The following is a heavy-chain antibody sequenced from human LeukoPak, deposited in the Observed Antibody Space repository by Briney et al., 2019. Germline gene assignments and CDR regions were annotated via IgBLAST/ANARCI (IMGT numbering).Heavy chain of an antibody. D-gene: IGHD2-2*01. V-gene: IGHV4-61*02. Sequence: SQTLSLTCTVSGGSISSGSYYWSWIRQPAGKGLEWIGRIYTSGSTNYNPSLKSRVTMSVDTSKNQFSLKLSSVTAAVTAVYYCARDHIVVVPAAIYNWFDPWGQGTLVTVSS. CDR3: ARDHIVVVPAAIYNWFDP. CDR2: IYTSGST. J-gene: IGHJ5*02. CDR1: GGSISSGSYY.